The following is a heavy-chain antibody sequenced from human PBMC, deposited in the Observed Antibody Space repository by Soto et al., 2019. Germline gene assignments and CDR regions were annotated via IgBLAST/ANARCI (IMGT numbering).Heavy chain of an antibody. CDR1: SYV. CDR2: ISAYNGNT. V-gene: IGHV1-18*01. D-gene: IGHD1-1*01. Sequence: SYVGGWLRQAPGQGLEWMGWISAYNGNTNYAQKLQGRVTMTTDTSTSTAYMELRSLRSVDTAVYYGAGPDAGVLHDRGQGALVTVS. J-gene: IGHJ1*01. CDR3: AGPDAGVLHD.